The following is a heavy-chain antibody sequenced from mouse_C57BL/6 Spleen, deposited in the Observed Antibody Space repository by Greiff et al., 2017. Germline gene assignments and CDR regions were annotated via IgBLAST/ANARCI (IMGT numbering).Heavy chain of an antibody. Sequence: QVQLQQPGAELVKPGASVKVSCKASGYTFTSYWMHWVKQRPGQDLEWIGRIHPSDSDTNDNQKFKGKATLTVDKSSSTAYMQRSSLTSEDSAVYYCALYYYGSSFWYFDVWGTGTTVTVSS. V-gene: IGHV1-74*01. CDR3: ALYYYGSSFWYFDV. CDR2: IHPSDSDT. CDR1: GYTFTSYW. J-gene: IGHJ1*03. D-gene: IGHD1-1*01.